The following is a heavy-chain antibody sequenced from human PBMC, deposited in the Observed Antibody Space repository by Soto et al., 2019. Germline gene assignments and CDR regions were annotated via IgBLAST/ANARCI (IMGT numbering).Heavy chain of an antibody. CDR3: AREVYCSGGSCYYYYYMDV. CDR2: IYSGGST. CDR1: GFTVSSNY. V-gene: IGHV3-66*01. Sequence: GGSLRLSCAASGFTVSSNYMSWVRQAPGKGLEWVSVIYSGGSTYYADSVKGRFTISRDNSKNTLYRQMNSLRAEDTAVYYCAREVYCSGGSCYYYYYMDVWGKGTTVTVSS. D-gene: IGHD2-15*01. J-gene: IGHJ6*03.